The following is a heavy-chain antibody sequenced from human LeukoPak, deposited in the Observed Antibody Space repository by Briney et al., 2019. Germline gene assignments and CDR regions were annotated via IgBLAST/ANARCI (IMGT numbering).Heavy chain of an antibody. CDR2: IIPILGIA. D-gene: IGHD2-2*01. V-gene: IGHV1-69*04. J-gene: IGHJ6*02. CDR1: GGTFSSYA. CDR3: ARGYQLNYYYGMDV. Sequence: AASVKVSCKASGGTFSSYAISWVRQAPGQGLEWMGRIIPILGIANYAQKFQGRVTITADKSTSTAYMELSSLRSEDTAVYYCARGYQLNYYYGMDVWGQGTTVTVSS.